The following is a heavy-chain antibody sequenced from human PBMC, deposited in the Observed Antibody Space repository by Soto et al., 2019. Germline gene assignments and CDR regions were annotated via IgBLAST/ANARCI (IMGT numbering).Heavy chain of an antibody. CDR1: GFTFSDYS. CDR2: ISSSGNSI. Sequence: EVRLVESGGGLVQPGGSLRLSCAASGFTFSDYSMNWVRQPPGKGLEWVSYISSSGNSIHYADSAKGRFTVSRDNVKNSLYLQMNSLRAEDTAVYYCARVTAYCDSASADFQDWGQGTLVAVSS. CDR3: ARVTAYCDSASADFQD. D-gene: IGHD4-17*01. V-gene: IGHV3-48*01. J-gene: IGHJ1*01.